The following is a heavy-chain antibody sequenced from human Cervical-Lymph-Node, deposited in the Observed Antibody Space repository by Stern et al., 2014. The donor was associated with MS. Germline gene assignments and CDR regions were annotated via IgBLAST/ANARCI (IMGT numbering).Heavy chain of an antibody. CDR2: IWYDENNK. V-gene: IGHV3-33*01. Sequence: VQLVESGGGVVQPGRALRLSCAASEFTFSGYVMHWVRQAPGKGLEWLALIWYDENNKYYADSVKGRFTISRDESKNTLYLQLNSLRAEDTAVYYCARGMSGNYYYYYGMNVWGQGTTVTVSS. CDR1: EFTFSGYV. D-gene: IGHD6-13*01. J-gene: IGHJ6*02. CDR3: ARGMSGNYYYYYGMNV.